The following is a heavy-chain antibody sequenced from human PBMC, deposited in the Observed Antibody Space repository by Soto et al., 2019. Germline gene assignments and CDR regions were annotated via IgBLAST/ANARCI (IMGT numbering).Heavy chain of an antibody. Sequence: QMQLVESGGGVVQPGRSMRLSCAASAFTFSSYAMHWVRQAPGKGLEWVAVISYDGSNKYYADSVKGRFTISRDNSKNTLYLQMNSLRAEDTAVYYCARDGDCSGGSCYGGGEDAFDIWGQGTMVTVSS. D-gene: IGHD2-15*01. J-gene: IGHJ3*02. CDR3: ARDGDCSGGSCYGGGEDAFDI. V-gene: IGHV3-30-3*01. CDR1: AFTFSSYA. CDR2: ISYDGSNK.